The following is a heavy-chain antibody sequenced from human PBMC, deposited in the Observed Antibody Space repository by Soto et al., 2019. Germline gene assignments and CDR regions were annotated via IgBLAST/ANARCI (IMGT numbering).Heavy chain of an antibody. V-gene: IGHV2-26*01. D-gene: IGHD2-21*01. CDR1: GFSLTTGRMG. CDR3: VLMYSASYAYYYAIDV. J-gene: IGHJ6*02. Sequence: QATLRESGPVLLKPTETLTLTCNVSGFSLTTGRMGVSWIRQPPGQALEWLAHIFSDAEKSYSTFLQGRLTIATDGSGSQAVLTMTYMDPVDTGTYVCVLMYSASYAYYYAIDVWGQGTTVTVSS. CDR2: IFSDAEK.